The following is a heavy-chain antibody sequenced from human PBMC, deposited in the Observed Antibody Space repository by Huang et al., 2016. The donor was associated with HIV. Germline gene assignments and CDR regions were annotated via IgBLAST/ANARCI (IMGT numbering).Heavy chain of an antibody. J-gene: IGHJ4*02. V-gene: IGHV5-51*03. Sequence: EVQLVQSGAEVKKPGESLKRSCKGSGFSLTNYWIGWVSQMPGKGLEWRGFIDPCDADTTNSPSFRGQFTISAYKSITTAYLQGNSLKASDSAMYYCARPLLGYSNGYYFDYWGQGTLVTVSS. D-gene: IGHD5-18*01. CDR1: GFSLTNYW. CDR3: ARPLLGYSNGYYFDY. CDR2: IDPCDADT.